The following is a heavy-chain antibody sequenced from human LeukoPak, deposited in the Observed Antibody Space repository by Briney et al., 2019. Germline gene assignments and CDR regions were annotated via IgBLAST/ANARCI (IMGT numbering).Heavy chain of an antibody. J-gene: IGHJ4*02. V-gene: IGHV3-23*01. Sequence: PGGSLRLSCAASGFTFNKFAMSWVRQAPGKGLEWVSGIIENGGETYYADSVRGRFTISRDNSKNTLYLQMNSLRAEDTAVYYCARDKQLIFDYWGQGTLVTVSS. CDR2: IIENGGET. CDR1: GFTFNKFA. CDR3: ARDKQLIFDY. D-gene: IGHD6-13*01.